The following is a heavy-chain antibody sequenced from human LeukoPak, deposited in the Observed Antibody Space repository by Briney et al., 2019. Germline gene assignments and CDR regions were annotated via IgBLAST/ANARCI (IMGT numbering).Heavy chain of an antibody. CDR2: ISYDGSNK. CDR3: AKDPARGIAVAGMAYYFDY. D-gene: IGHD6-19*01. Sequence: PGRSLRLSCAASRFTISSYGIHWVRQAPGKGLEWVAVISYDGSNKYSADSVKGRFTISRDNSKNTLYLQMNSLRAEDTAVYYCAKDPARGIAVAGMAYYFDYWGQGTLVTVSS. J-gene: IGHJ4*02. CDR1: RFTISSYG. V-gene: IGHV3-30*18.